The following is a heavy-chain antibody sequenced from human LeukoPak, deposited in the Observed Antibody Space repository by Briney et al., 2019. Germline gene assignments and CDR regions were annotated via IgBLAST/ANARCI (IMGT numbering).Heavy chain of an antibody. CDR1: GFTFSSHS. D-gene: IGHD3-10*01. V-gene: IGHV3-21*01. Sequence: GGSLRLSCAASGFTFSSHSRNWVRQAPGEGLEWVSSISSSSSYIYYADSVKGRFTISRDNAKNSLYLQMNSLRAEDTAVYYCARVRTYYYGSGSYAFDIWGQGTMVTVSS. J-gene: IGHJ3*02. CDR3: ARVRTYYYGSGSYAFDI. CDR2: ISSSSSYI.